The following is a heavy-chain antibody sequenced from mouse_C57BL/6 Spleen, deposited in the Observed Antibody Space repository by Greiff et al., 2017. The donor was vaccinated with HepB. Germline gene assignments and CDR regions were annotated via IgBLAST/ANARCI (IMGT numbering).Heavy chain of an antibody. V-gene: IGHV1-42*01. CDR2: INPSTGGT. D-gene: IGHD1-1*01. CDR1: GYSFTGYY. CDR3: ARSAGITTVVAKGNAMDY. J-gene: IGHJ4*01. Sequence: EVQLQQSGPELVKPGASVKISCKASGYSFTGYYMNWVKQSPEKSLEWIGEINPSTGGTTYNQKFKAKATLTVDKSSSTAYMQLKSLTSEDSAVYYCARSAGITTVVAKGNAMDYWGQGTSVTVSS.